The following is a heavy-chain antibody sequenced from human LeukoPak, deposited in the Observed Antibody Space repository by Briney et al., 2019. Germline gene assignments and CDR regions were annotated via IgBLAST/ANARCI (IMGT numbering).Heavy chain of an antibody. CDR3: AKGPMVRGVIIKRYNFDY. CDR2: ISGSGGST. J-gene: IGHJ4*02. V-gene: IGHV3-23*01. Sequence: GGSLRLSCAASGFTFSSYAMSWVRQAPGKGLEWVSAISGSGGSTYYADSVKGRFTISRDNSKNTLYLQMNSLRAEDTAVYYCAKGPMVRGVIIKRYNFDYSGQGTLVTVSS. D-gene: IGHD3-10*01. CDR1: GFTFSSYA.